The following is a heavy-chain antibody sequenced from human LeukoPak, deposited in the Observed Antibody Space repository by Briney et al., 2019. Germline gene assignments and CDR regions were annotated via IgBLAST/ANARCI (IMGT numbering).Heavy chain of an antibody. Sequence: GGSLRLSCAASGFTFNNYAMSWVRQAPGEGLEWVSSISNSGGSTYYADSVKGRFTISRDNSKNTLYLQMNSLRAEDTAVYYCARDLDSYGSYWGQGTLVTVSS. CDR1: GFTFNNYA. J-gene: IGHJ4*02. CDR2: ISNSGGST. D-gene: IGHD5-18*01. CDR3: ARDLDSYGSY. V-gene: IGHV3-23*01.